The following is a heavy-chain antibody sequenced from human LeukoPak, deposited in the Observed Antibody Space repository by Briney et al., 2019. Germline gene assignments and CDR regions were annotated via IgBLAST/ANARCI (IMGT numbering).Heavy chain of an antibody. CDR3: ARDQDQWLVRFSLATPLGY. CDR1: GYTFTSYG. CDR2: ISAYNGNT. D-gene: IGHD6-19*01. J-gene: IGHJ4*02. V-gene: IGHV1-18*01. Sequence: ASVKVSCKASGYTFTSYGISWVRQAPGQGLECMGWISAYNGNTNYAQKLQGRVTMTTDTSTSTAYMELRSLRSDDTAVYYCARDQDQWLVRFSLATPLGYWGQGTLVTVSS.